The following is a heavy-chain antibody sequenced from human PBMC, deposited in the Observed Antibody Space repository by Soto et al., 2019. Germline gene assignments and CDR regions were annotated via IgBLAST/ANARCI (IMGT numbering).Heavy chain of an antibody. V-gene: IGHV4-59*01. CDR3: ERNVGRGASDI. Sequence: PSETLSLTCTVSGGSISSYYWSWIRQPPGKGLEWIGYIYYSGSTNYNPSLKSRVTISVDTSKNQFSLKLSSVTAADTAVYYCERNVGRGASDIWGQGTMVTV. CDR1: GGSISSYY. J-gene: IGHJ3*02. CDR2: IYYSGST. D-gene: IGHD3-10*01.